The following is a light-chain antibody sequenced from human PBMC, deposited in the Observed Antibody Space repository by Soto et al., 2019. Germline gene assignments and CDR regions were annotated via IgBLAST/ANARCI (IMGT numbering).Light chain of an antibody. J-gene: IGLJ1*01. CDR2: YNN. CDR1: DSNIGSNS. CDR3: AAWDASLSACV. V-gene: IGLV1-47*02. Sequence: QSVLTQPPSASGTAGQVVTISCSGGDSNIGSNSVYWYQHLPRMAPKLLIYYNNQRPSGVPDRFSGSRSGTSASPAIVGLRSEDEAVYYCAAWDASLSACVFGNGTKSPS.